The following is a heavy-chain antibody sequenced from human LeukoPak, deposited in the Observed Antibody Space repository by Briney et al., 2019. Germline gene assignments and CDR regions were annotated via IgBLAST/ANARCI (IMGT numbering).Heavy chain of an antibody. CDR3: ATDYYGSGLEKYYFDY. V-gene: IGHV1-24*01. Sequence: ASVKVSCKVSGYTLTELSMHWVRQAPGKGLEWMGGFDPEDGETIYAQKFQGRVTMTEDTSTDTAHMELSSLRSEDTAVYYCATDYYGSGLEKYYFDYWGQGTLVTVSS. J-gene: IGHJ4*02. CDR2: FDPEDGET. CDR1: GYTLTELS. D-gene: IGHD3-10*01.